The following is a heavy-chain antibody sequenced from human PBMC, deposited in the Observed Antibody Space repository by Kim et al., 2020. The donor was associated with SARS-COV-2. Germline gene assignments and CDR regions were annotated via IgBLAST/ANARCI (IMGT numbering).Heavy chain of an antibody. J-gene: IGHJ4*02. CDR1: GGSISSRGYY. D-gene: IGHD2-8*01. V-gene: IGHV4-31*03. Sequence: SENLSLTCTVSGGSISSRGYYWSWIRQHPGKGLEWIGYIYYSGSTSYKPSLKSRVTISVDTSKNQFSLKLSSVTAADTAVYYCARLLIVGGSQDYWGQGTLVTVS. CDR3: ARLLIVGGSQDY. CDR2: IYYSGST.